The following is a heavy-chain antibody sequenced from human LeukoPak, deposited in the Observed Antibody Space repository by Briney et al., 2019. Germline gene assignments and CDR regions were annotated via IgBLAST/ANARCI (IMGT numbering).Heavy chain of an antibody. CDR1: GGSISSYY. CDR3: ARYSNYGDYYYYYMDV. Sequence: SETLSLTCTVSGGSISSYYWSWIRQPPGKGLEWIGYIYYSGSTNYNPSLKSRVTISVDASKNQFSLKLSSVTAADTAVYYCARYSNYGDYYYYYMDVWGKGTTVTVSS. D-gene: IGHD4-11*01. CDR2: IYYSGST. J-gene: IGHJ6*03. V-gene: IGHV4-59*01.